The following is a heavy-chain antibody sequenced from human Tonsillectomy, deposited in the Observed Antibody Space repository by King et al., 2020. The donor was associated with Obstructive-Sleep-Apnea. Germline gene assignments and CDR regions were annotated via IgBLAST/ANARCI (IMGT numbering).Heavy chain of an antibody. D-gene: IGHD6-19*01. CDR2: GKSSTDGGTT. CDR1: GFTFSNAW. Sequence: VQLVESGGGLVKPGGSLRLSCVASGFTFSNAWMIWVRQAPGKGLEWVGRGKSSTDGGTTDYAAPVKGRFTISRDDSRNTLYLQMNSLKTEDTAVYYCTEQASGYSSAWGQGTLVTVSS. V-gene: IGHV3-15*01. J-gene: IGHJ5*02. CDR3: TEQASGYSSA.